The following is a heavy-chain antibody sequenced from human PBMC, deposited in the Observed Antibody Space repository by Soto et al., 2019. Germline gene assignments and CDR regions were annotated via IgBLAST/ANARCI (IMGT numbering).Heavy chain of an antibody. CDR2: IYTSGST. D-gene: IGHD5-12*01. CDR1: GDSISGDF. Sequence: PSETLSLTCTVSGDSISGDFWSWIRQPAGKGLEWIGRIYTSGSTNYNPSLKSRVTMSVDTSKNQFSLKLRSVTAADTAVYYCARGYEGDAFDIWGQGTMVTVSS. V-gene: IGHV4-4*07. J-gene: IGHJ3*02. CDR3: ARGYEGDAFDI.